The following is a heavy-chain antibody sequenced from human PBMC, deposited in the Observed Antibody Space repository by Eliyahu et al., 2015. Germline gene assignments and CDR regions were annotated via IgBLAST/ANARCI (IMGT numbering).Heavy chain of an antibody. Sequence: EVQLVETGGGLIQPGGSLRLSCAAXGXTVGSNSMSGVRQAPGKGLEWVSVIYSGDNTYXADSVKGRFTISRDNSRNTLYLQMNSLRAEDTAVYYCARDRGEGYCSGGSCYGVAFDLWGQGTMVTVSS. J-gene: IGHJ3*01. V-gene: IGHV3-53*02. CDR3: ARDRGEGYCSGGSCYGVAFDL. CDR1: GXTVGSNS. D-gene: IGHD2-15*01. CDR2: IYSGDNT.